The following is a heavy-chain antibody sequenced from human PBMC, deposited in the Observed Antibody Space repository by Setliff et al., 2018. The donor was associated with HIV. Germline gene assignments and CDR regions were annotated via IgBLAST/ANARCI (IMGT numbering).Heavy chain of an antibody. CDR2: IYTSGST. V-gene: IGHV4-61*02. J-gene: IGHJ6*02. CDR3: ARDYCGGDCYFPYYYYGMDV. D-gene: IGHD2-21*02. Sequence: SETLSLTCTVSGGCISSGSYYWSWIRQPAGKGLEWIGRIYTSGSTNYNPSLKSRVTISVDTSKNQLSLKLSSVTAADTAVYYCARDYCGGDCYFPYYYYGMDVWGQGTTVTVSS. CDR1: GGCISSGSYY.